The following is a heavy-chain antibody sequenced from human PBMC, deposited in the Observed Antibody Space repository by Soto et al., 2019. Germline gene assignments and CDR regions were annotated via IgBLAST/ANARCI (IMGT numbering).Heavy chain of an antibody. J-gene: IGHJ4*02. Sequence: SETLSLTCTVSGGSISSSSYYWGWIRQPPGKGLEWIGSIYYSGSTYYNPSLKSRVTISVDTSKNQFSLKLSSVTAADTAVYYCARWALYYCSGSYHFDYWGQGTLVTVSS. CDR1: GGSISSSSYY. CDR2: IYYSGST. V-gene: IGHV4-39*01. CDR3: ARWALYYCSGSYHFDY. D-gene: IGHD3-10*01.